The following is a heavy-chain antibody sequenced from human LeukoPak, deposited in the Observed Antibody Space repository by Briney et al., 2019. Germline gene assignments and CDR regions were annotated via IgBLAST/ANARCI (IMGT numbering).Heavy chain of an antibody. Sequence: GGSLRLSCAASGFTFSNYWMGWVRQAPGKRLEWVANMNIDGSEKYYADSVKGRFTISRDNARNSLYLEMNSLRAEDTAVYYCARGLRCGSTSCYLFDYWGQGTLVTVSS. CDR1: GFTFSNYW. J-gene: IGHJ4*02. CDR3: ARGLRCGSTSCYLFDY. CDR2: MNIDGSEK. V-gene: IGHV3-7*03. D-gene: IGHD2-2*01.